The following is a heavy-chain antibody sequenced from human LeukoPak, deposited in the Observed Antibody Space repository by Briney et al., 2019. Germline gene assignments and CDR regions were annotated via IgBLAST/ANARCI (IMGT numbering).Heavy chain of an antibody. Sequence: PGGSLRLSCAASGFTFSSYGMHWVRQAPGKGLEWVAFIRYDGSNKYYADSVKGRFTISRDNSKNTLYLQMNSLRAEDTAVYYCATLETGSFERSGSFDYWGQGTLVTVSS. CDR2: IRYDGSNK. CDR3: ATLETGSFERSGSFDY. V-gene: IGHV3-30*02. J-gene: IGHJ4*02. CDR1: GFTFSSYG. D-gene: IGHD3-10*01.